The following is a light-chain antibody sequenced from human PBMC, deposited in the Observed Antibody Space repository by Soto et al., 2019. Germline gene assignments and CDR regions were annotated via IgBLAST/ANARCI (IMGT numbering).Light chain of an antibody. CDR2: DAS. CDR3: QQRTNWLWT. CDR1: QSVSSY. V-gene: IGKV3-11*01. J-gene: IGKJ1*01. Sequence: EIVLTQSPATLSLSPGERSTLSCRASQSVSSYLAWYQQKPGQAPRLLIYDASKRATGIPARFSGSGSGTEFTLTISSLEPEDFAVYYCQQRTNWLWTFGQGTKVDIK.